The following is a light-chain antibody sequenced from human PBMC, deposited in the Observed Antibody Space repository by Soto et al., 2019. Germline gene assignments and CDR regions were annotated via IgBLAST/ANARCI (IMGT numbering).Light chain of an antibody. CDR1: QSVSSSY. CDR3: QQRTDWPPSIT. V-gene: IGKV3D-20*02. CDR2: GAS. J-gene: IGKJ1*01. Sequence: EIVLTQSPGTLSLSPGERATLSCRASQSVSSSYLAWYQQKPGQAPRLLIYGASSRATGVPARFIGRGSGTDFTLTISSLEPEDFAVYYCQQRTDWPPSITFGQGTKVDIK.